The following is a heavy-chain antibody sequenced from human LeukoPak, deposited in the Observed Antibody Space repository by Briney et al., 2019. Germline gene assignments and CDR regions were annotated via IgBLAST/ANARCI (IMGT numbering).Heavy chain of an antibody. CDR3: ARSLQIIAAGYNWFDP. Sequence: SETLSLTCAVYGGSFSGYYWSWLRQPPGKGLEWIGEINHSGSTNYNPSLKSRVTISVATSKNQFSLKLSSVTAADTAVYYCARSLQIIAAGYNWFDPWGQGTLVTVSS. V-gene: IGHV4-34*01. D-gene: IGHD6-13*01. CDR1: GGSFSGYY. J-gene: IGHJ5*02. CDR2: INHSGST.